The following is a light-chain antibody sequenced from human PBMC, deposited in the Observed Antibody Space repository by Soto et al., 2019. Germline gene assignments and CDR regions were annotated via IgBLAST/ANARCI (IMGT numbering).Light chain of an antibody. J-gene: IGKJ4*01. CDR2: DDS. CDR1: QSIDNN. Sequence: DIQMTQSPSTLSASVGDRVTITCRASQSIDNNLAWYQQIPGKAPKLLIYDDSNLGSGVPSRFSGSRSGTEFTLTVSSLQPDDFATYYCQQYKSYSLTFGGGTKVEI. V-gene: IGKV1-5*01. CDR3: QQYKSYSLT.